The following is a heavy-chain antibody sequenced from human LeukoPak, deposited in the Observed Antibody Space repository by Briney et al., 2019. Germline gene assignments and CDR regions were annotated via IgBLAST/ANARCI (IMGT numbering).Heavy chain of an antibody. CDR1: GGSISSYY. CDR3: ARNGPYSSSWYYYYYYMDV. J-gene: IGHJ6*03. V-gene: IGHV4-59*12. Sequence: PSETLSLTCTVSGGSISSYYWSWIRQPPGKGLEWIGYIYYSGSTNYNPSLKSRVTISVDTSKNQFSLKLSSVTAADTAVYYCARNGPYSSSWYYYYYYMDVWGQGTLVTVSS. CDR2: IYYSGST. D-gene: IGHD6-13*01.